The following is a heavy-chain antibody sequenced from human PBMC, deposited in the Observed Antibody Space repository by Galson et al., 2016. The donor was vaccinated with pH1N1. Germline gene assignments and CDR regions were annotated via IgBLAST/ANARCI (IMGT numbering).Heavy chain of an antibody. D-gene: IGHD2-2*01. CDR2: ISGSGGTT. V-gene: IGHV3-23*01. J-gene: IGHJ6*02. Sequence: SLRLSCAASGFTFSSYAMYWVRQAPGKGLEWVSAISGSGGTTHDADSVKGRFTISRDNPKNTLYFQMNSLRAEDTATYYCAKVTDVCIVTRCFPYGMNAWGQGTTVTVSS. CDR3: AKVTDVCIVTRCFPYGMNA. CDR1: GFTFSSYA.